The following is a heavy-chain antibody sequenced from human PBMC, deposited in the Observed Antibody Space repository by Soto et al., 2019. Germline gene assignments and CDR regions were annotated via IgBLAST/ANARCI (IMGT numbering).Heavy chain of an antibody. V-gene: IGHV1-3*01. Sequence: QVQLVQSGAEVKKPGASVKVSCKASGYTFSNYAMHWVRQAPGERLEWIGWINAGNGNTKYSQKFQGRVTITRDTSASTAYMELSSLRSEDTAVYYCARSYYELLTGYSQDAFDSWGQGTVVTVSS. CDR3: ARSYYELLTGYSQDAFDS. J-gene: IGHJ3*02. D-gene: IGHD3-9*01. CDR2: INAGNGNT. CDR1: GYTFSNYA.